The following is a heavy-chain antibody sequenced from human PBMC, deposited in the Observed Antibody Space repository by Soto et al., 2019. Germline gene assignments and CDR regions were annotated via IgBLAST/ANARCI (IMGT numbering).Heavy chain of an antibody. V-gene: IGHV1-58*01. CDR1: GFTFTSSA. CDR2: IVVGSGNT. D-gene: IGHD2-15*01. J-gene: IGHJ6*02. Sequence: ASVKVSCKASGFTFTSSAVQWVRQARGQRLEWIGWIVVGSGNTNYAQKFQERVTITRDMSTSTAYMELSSLRSEDTAVYYCAAVLGYCSGGSCLRYGMDVWGQGTTVTVSS. CDR3: AAVLGYCSGGSCLRYGMDV.